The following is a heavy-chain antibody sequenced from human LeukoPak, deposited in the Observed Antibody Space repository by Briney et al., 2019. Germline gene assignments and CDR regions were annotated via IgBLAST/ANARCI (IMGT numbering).Heavy chain of an antibody. J-gene: IGHJ4*02. CDR1: EFTFRDFG. CDR2: IWYDGSKK. D-gene: IGHD2/OR15-2a*01. CDR3: ARGLYEESAYPDY. V-gene: IGHV3-33*01. Sequence: GGSLSLSCVASEFTFRDFGMHWVRQAAGKGPEWVAVIWYDGSKKYYADSVRGRYTISRDNSKNTLYLQMSSLRAEDTAVYYCARGLYEESAYPDYWGQGTLVTVSS.